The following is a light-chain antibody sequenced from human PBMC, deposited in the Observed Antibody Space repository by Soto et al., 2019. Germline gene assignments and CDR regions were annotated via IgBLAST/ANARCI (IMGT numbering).Light chain of an antibody. J-gene: IGLJ1*01. Sequence: QSVLTQPASLSGVPGQSITISCTGTSSDVGANNSVSWYQQYPGKAPKLMIYDVTNRPSGVSTRFSGYKSGNTASLTISGLQAEDEADYYCSSYTIGSTLVFGTGTKVTVL. V-gene: IGLV2-14*03. CDR1: SSDVGANNS. CDR3: SSYTIGSTLV. CDR2: DVT.